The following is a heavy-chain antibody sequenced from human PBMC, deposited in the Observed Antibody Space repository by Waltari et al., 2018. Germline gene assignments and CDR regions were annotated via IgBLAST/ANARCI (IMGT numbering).Heavy chain of an antibody. CDR3: ARDCVYCSGGSCTACGFDP. Sequence: QLQLQESGSGLVKPSQTLSLTCAVSGGSISSGGYSWSWIRQPPGKGLEWIGYIYHSGRTYYTPSLKSRVTISVDRSKNQFSLKLSSVTAADTAVYYCARDCVYCSGGSCTACGFDPWGQGTLVTVSS. V-gene: IGHV4-30-2*01. D-gene: IGHD2-15*01. CDR2: IYHSGRT. CDR1: GGSISSGGYS. J-gene: IGHJ5*02.